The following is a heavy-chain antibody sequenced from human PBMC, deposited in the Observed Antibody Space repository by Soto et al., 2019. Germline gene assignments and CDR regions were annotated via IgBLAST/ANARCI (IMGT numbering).Heavy chain of an antibody. J-gene: IGHJ4*02. CDR2: IWYDGSNK. CDR1: GFTFSSYA. V-gene: IGHV3-30*18. D-gene: IGHD3-10*01. Sequence: QVQLVESGGGVVQPGRSLRLSCAASGFTFSSYAMHWVRQAPGNGLEWVAVIWYDGSNKNYADSVKGRFTISRDNSKNTLYLQMNSLRTEETAVYYCAKARHGSATYSNFDYWGQGILVTASS. CDR3: AKARHGSATYSNFDY.